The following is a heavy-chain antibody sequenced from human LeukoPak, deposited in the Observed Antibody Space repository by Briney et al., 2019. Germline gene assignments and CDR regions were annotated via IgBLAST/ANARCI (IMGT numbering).Heavy chain of an antibody. D-gene: IGHD3-22*01. CDR3: AKGEYYYDSSGYPIDY. CDR1: GFTFSSYA. CDR2: ISYDGSNK. Sequence: GGSLRLSCAASGFTFSSYAMHWVRQAPGKGLEWVAVISYDGSNKYYADSVKGRFTISRDNPKNTLYLRMNSLRAEDTAVYYCAKGEYYYDSSGYPIDYWGQGTLVTVSS. J-gene: IGHJ4*02. V-gene: IGHV3-30-3*01.